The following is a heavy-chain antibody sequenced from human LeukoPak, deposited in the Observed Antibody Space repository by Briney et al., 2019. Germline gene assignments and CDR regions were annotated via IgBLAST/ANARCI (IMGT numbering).Heavy chain of an antibody. D-gene: IGHD7-27*01. J-gene: IGHJ6*03. CDR3: AREPLSWGRDYYYYMDV. Sequence: ASVKVSCKASGYTFTSYGISWVQQAPGQGLEWMGWISAYNGNTNYAQKLQGRVTMTTDTSTSTAYMELRSLRSDDTAVYYCAREPLSWGRDYYYYMDVWGKGTTVTVSS. CDR1: GYTFTSYG. V-gene: IGHV1-18*01. CDR2: ISAYNGNT.